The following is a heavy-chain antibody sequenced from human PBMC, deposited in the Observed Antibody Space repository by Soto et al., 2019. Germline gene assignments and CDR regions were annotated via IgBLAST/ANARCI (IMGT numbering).Heavy chain of an antibody. Sequence: PGGSLRLSCAASGFTFSNYWMHWVRQAPGKGLVWVSRINSDGSSTTYADSVKGRFTISRDNAKNTLYLQMNSLRAEDTAVYYCTRGYSSDYRIDYWGQGTLVTVSS. D-gene: IGHD3-22*01. CDR3: TRGYSSDYRIDY. CDR2: INSDGSST. CDR1: GFTFSNYW. J-gene: IGHJ4*02. V-gene: IGHV3-74*01.